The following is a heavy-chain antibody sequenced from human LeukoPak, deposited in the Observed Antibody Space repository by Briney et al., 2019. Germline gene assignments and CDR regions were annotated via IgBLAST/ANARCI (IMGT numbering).Heavy chain of an antibody. CDR2: VIPNSGGT. CDR3: ASQDSSGYYRRRYWFDP. J-gene: IGHJ5*02. Sequence: ASVKVSCKASGYTFTGYYMHWVRQAPGQGLEWMGWVIPNSGGTKYAQKFQGRVIMTRDTSISTAYMELSRLRSDDTAVYYCASQDSSGYYRRRYWFDPWGQGTLVTVSS. V-gene: IGHV1-2*02. D-gene: IGHD3-22*01. CDR1: GYTFTGYY.